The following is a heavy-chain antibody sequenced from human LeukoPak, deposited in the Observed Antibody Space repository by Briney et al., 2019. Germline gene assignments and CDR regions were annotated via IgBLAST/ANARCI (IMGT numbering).Heavy chain of an antibody. V-gene: IGHV1-2*02. Sequence: ASVKVSCKASGYTFTGYYMHWVRQAPGQGLEWMGWINPNSGGTNYAQKFQGRVTMTRDTSISTAYMELSRLRSDDTAVYYCARTLPRGCSSTSCQGWFDPWGQGTLVTVSS. D-gene: IGHD2-2*01. CDR1: GYTFTGYY. CDR3: ARTLPRGCSSTSCQGWFDP. J-gene: IGHJ5*02. CDR2: INPNSGGT.